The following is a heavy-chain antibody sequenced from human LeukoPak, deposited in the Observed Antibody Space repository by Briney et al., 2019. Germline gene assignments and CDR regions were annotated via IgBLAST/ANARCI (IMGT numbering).Heavy chain of an antibody. CDR1: GGSFSGYY. CDR2: INHSGST. CDR3: ARGPLPYSSSH. V-gene: IGHV4-34*01. D-gene: IGHD6-6*01. Sequence: PSETLSLTCAVYGGSFSGYYWSWIRQPPGKGLEWIGEINHSGSTNYNPSLKSRVTILVDTSKNQFSLKLSSVTAADTAVYYCARGPLPYSSSHWGQGTLVTVSS. J-gene: IGHJ4*02.